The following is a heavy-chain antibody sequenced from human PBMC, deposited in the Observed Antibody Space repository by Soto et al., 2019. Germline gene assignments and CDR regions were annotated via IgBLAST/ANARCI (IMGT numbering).Heavy chain of an antibody. CDR2: IIPIFGTA. Sequence: QVQLVQSGAEVKKPGSSVKVSCKASGGTFSSYAISWVRQAPGQGLEWTGGIIPIFGTANYAQKFQGRVTITTDESTSTAYMELSSLRPEDTAVYSCARSAPYNDILTGYYFSFDYWGQGTLVTVSS. V-gene: IGHV1-69*01. CDR1: GGTFSSYA. D-gene: IGHD3-9*01. J-gene: IGHJ4*02. CDR3: ARSAPYNDILTGYYFSFDY.